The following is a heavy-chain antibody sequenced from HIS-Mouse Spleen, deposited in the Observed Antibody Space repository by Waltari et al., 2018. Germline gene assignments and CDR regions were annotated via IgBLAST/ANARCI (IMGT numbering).Heavy chain of an antibody. CDR1: GFTFSSYA. CDR2: ISYDGSNK. V-gene: IGHV3-30-3*01. J-gene: IGHJ4*02. D-gene: IGHD6-19*01. CDR3: ARDHSGWYFDY. Sequence: QVQLVESGGGVVQPGRSLRLSCAASGFTFSSYAMHWVRQAPGKGLEWVAVISYDGSNKYYADSVKCRFTISRDNSKNTLYLQMNSLRAEDTAVYYCARDHSGWYFDYWGQGTLVTVSS.